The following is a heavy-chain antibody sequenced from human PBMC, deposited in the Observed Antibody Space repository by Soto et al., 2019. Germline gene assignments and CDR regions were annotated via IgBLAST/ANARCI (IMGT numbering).Heavy chain of an antibody. CDR1: GGSVSSGSYY. D-gene: IGHD3-16*01. CDR2: IYYSGST. Sequence: SETLSLTCTVSGGSVSSGSYYWSWIRQPPGKGLEWIGYIYYSGSTNYNPSLKSRVTISVDTSKNQFSLKLSSVTAADTAVYYCARGHDYVWGVEYYFDYWGQGTLVTVSS. J-gene: IGHJ4*02. CDR3: ARGHDYVWGVEYYFDY. V-gene: IGHV4-61*01.